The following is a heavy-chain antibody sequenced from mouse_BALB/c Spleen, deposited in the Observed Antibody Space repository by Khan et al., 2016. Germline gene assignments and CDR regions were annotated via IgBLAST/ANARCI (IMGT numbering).Heavy chain of an antibody. J-gene: IGHJ2*01. Sequence: QVQLQQSGAELVRPGSSVKISCKASGYAFSIYWMNWVKQRPGQGLEWIGQIYPGDGDTDYNGKFKAKATLTADKSSSTAYMQHSSLKSEDSAVYFWARSGYGYDCWGQGTTLTVSS. V-gene: IGHV1-80*01. CDR3: ARSGYGYDC. CDR1: GYAFSIYW. D-gene: IGHD2-2*01. CDR2: IYPGDGDT.